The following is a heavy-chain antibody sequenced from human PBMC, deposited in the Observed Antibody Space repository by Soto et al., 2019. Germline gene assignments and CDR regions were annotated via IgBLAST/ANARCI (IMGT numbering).Heavy chain of an antibody. J-gene: IGHJ5*02. D-gene: IGHD4-4*01. Sequence: SVTLSLTCTVSDGSIGSDYWSWIRQPPGKGLEWLGNIDYIGNTNYNPSLESRVTMSIDTSKNRFSLKLASVTTADTAVYYCARMCDNYVNGNWFDPWGQGTLVTVSS. V-gene: IGHV4-59*01. CDR3: ARMCDNYVNGNWFDP. CDR1: DGSIGSDY. CDR2: IDYIGNT.